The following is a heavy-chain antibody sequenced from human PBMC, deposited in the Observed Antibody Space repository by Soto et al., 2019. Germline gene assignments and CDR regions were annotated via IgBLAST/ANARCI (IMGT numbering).Heavy chain of an antibody. CDR1: GFTFSSYS. V-gene: IGHV3-21*01. CDR2: ISSSSSYI. Sequence: GGSLRLSCAASGFTFSSYSMNWVRQAPGKGLEWVSSISSSSSYIYYADSVKGRFTISRDNAKNSLYLQMNSLRAEDTAVYYCARGYSTDYYYYYGMDVWGQGNTVTVSS. D-gene: IGHD4-4*01. CDR3: ARGYSTDYYYYYGMDV. J-gene: IGHJ6*02.